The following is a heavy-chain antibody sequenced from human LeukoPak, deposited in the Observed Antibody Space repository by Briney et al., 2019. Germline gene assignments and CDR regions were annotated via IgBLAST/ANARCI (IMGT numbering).Heavy chain of an antibody. CDR1: GFTFSNYG. CDR3: ARRAGSYSHSYDY. D-gene: IGHD2-15*01. V-gene: IGHV3-23*01. CDR2: ITGSADIT. Sequence: GGTLRLSCAASGFTFSNYGMNWVRQAPGKGLEWVSGITGSADITYYADSVRGRFIISRDNSKNTLYLQMNSLRAEDMAVYYCARRAGSYSHSYDYWGQGTLVTVSS. J-gene: IGHJ4*02.